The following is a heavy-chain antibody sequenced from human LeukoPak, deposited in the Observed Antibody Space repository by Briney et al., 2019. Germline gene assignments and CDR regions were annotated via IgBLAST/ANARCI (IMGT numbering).Heavy chain of an antibody. D-gene: IGHD3-16*01. V-gene: IGHV2-5*02. CDR2: IYWDDDK. CDR1: GFSLSTSGVG. CDR3: ARRLRGNYYFDY. J-gene: IGHJ4*02. Sequence: SGPTLVNPTQTLTLTCTFSGFSLSTSGVGVGWFRQPPGKALEWLALIYWDDDKRYSPSLKSRLTITKDTSKNQVVLTMTNMDPVDTATYYCARRLRGNYYFDYWGQGTLVTVSS.